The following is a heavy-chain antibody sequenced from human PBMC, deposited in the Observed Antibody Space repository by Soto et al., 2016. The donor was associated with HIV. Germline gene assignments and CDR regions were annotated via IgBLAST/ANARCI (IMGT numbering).Heavy chain of an antibody. V-gene: IGHV3-66*01. CDR3: ARDRETYYYDSSGPTDAFDI. J-gene: IGHJ3*02. CDR2: IYSGGST. Sequence: EVQLVESGGGLVQPGGSLRLSCAASGFTVSSNYMSWVRQAPGKGLEWVSVIYSGGSTYYADSVKGRFIISRDNSKNTLYLQMNSLRAEDTAVYYCARDRETYYYDSSGPTDAFDIWGQGTMVTVSS. D-gene: IGHD3-22*01. CDR1: GFTVSSNY.